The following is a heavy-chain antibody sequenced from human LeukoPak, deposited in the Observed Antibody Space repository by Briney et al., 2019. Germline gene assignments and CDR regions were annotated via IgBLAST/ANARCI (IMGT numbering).Heavy chain of an antibody. CDR3: AKTRAHPYYYDSSGYPNRGADAFDI. Sequence: GGSLRLSCAASGFTFSSYGMHWVRQAPGKGLEWVAVMSYDGSNKYYADSVKGRFTISRDNSKNTLYLQMNSLRAEDTAVYYCAKTRAHPYYYDSSGYPNRGADAFDIWGQGTMVTVSS. CDR2: MSYDGSNK. J-gene: IGHJ3*02. D-gene: IGHD3-22*01. V-gene: IGHV3-30*18. CDR1: GFTFSSYG.